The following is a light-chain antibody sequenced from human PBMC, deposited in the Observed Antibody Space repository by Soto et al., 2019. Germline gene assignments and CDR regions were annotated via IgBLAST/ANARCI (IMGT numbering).Light chain of an antibody. CDR3: SSYAGSNLWV. Sequence: QSALTQPPSASGSPGQSVTISCTGTSSDVGGYNYVSWYQQHPGKAPKLMIYEVSKRPSGVPDRFSGSKSGNTASLTVSGLVAEDEADYYCSSYAGSNLWVFGGGTKLTVL. V-gene: IGLV2-8*01. CDR2: EVS. J-gene: IGLJ3*02. CDR1: SSDVGGYNY.